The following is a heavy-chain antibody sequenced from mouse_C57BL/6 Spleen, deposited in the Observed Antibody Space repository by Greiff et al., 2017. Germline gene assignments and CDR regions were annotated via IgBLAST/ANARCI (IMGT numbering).Heavy chain of an antibody. D-gene: IGHD1-1*01. J-gene: IGHJ2*01. CDR1: GYAFSSYW. V-gene: IGHV1-80*01. Sequence: VQLQESGAELVKPGASVKISCKASGYAFSSYWMNWVKQRPGKGLAWIGQIYPGDGDTNYNGKFKGKATLTADKSSSTAYMQLSSLTSEDSAVYFGARSYGSSYIDYWGQGTTLTVSS. CDR3: ARSYGSSYIDY. CDR2: IYPGDGDT.